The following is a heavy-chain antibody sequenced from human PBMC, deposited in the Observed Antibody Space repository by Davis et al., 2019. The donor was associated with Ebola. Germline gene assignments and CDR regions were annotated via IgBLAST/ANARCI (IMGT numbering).Heavy chain of an antibody. J-gene: IGHJ4*02. CDR3: VKDPAGQPY. D-gene: IGHD6-13*01. CDR2: ISGNGGST. V-gene: IGHV3-23*01. Sequence: GESLKISCAASGFSFSSYAMSWVRQAPGKGLDWVSAISGNGGSTYYADSVKGRFTISRDNSKNTLYLQMSSLRAEDTAVYYCVKDPAGQPYWGQGTLVTVSS. CDR1: GFSFSSYA.